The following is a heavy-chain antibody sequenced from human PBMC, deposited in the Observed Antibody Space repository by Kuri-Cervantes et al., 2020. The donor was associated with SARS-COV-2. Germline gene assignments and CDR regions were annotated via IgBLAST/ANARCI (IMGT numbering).Heavy chain of an antibody. D-gene: IGHD6-13*01. V-gene: IGHV3-11*01. J-gene: IGHJ4*02. CDR2: ISSSDSTT. CDR3: SRDQVSAAGTANF. CDR1: GFTFRDYY. Sequence: GESLKTSCLASGFTFRDYYMSWIRQAPGKGLEWISYISSSDSTTYYADSVKGRFSITRDNAKSTLFLQMNSLGVDDTDVYCCSRDQVSAAGTANFWGQGALVTVSS.